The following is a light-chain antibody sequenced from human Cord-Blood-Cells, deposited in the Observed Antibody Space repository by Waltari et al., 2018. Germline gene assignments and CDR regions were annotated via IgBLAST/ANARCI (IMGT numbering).Light chain of an antibody. CDR3: QRRSNWPPVS. CDR2: DAS. J-gene: IGKJ5*01. CDR1: QRVSSY. V-gene: IGKV3-11*01. Sequence: EIVLTQSPATLSLSPGERAHLPCRASQRVSSYLAWYQQKPGQAPRLLIYDASKGATCIPAKFSGSGCGTDFTLTISSLEPEDFAVYYCQRRSNWPPVSFGQGTRLEIK.